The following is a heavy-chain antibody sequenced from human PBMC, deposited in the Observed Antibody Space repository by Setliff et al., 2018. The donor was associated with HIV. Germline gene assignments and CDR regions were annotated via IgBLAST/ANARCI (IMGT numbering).Heavy chain of an antibody. CDR2: ISAYKGKT. J-gene: IGHJ6*04. Sequence: ASVKVSCKASGYTFTSYGISWVRQAPGQGLEWMGWISAYKGKTNYAQKLQGRISMTTDTSTSTAYMELRSLRSDDTAVYYCARDNYDDYSRVQMDVWGKGTTVTVSS. CDR1: GYTFTSYG. CDR3: ARDNYDDYSRVQMDV. V-gene: IGHV1-18*01. D-gene: IGHD4-17*01.